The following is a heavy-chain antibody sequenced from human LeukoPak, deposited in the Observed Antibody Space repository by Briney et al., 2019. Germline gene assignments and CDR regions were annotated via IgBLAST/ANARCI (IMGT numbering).Heavy chain of an antibody. Sequence: ASVKVPCKASGYTFTSYAMNWVRRAPGQGLEWMGWINTNTGNPTYAQGFTGRFVFSLDTSVSTAYLQISSLKAEDTAVYYRAREWPAATLGYYGMDVWGQGTTVTVSS. D-gene: IGHD2-2*01. V-gene: IGHV7-4-1*02. CDR2: INTNTGNP. CDR1: GYTFTSYA. J-gene: IGHJ6*02. CDR3: AREWPAATLGYYGMDV.